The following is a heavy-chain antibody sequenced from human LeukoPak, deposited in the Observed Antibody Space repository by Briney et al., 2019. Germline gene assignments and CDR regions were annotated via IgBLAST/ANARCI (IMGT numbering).Heavy chain of an antibody. D-gene: IGHD5-24*01. CDR1: GYTFTGYY. J-gene: IGHJ3*02. CDR2: INPNSGGT. Sequence: GASVKVSCKASGYTFTGYYMHWVRQAPGQGLEWMGWINPNSGGTNYAQKFQGRVTMTRDTSTSTAYMELSRLRSDDTAVYYCARVSSAVDDAFDIWGQGTMVTVSS. CDR3: ARVSSAVDDAFDI. V-gene: IGHV1-2*02.